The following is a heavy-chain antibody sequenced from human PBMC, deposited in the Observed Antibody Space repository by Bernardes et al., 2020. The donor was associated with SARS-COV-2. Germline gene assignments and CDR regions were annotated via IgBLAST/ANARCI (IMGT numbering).Heavy chain of an antibody. CDR2: IVIGSGDT. CDR1: GFTFSNSV. V-gene: IGHV1-58*01. J-gene: IGHJ4*03. D-gene: IGHD3-10*01. CDR3: AAGTFGDSGTLFDY. Sequence: SVKVSCKTSGFTFSNSVVQWLRQARGQRPEWIGWIVIGSGDTDYAQKFQGRVTISRDRSASTAYLELSSPRSEDTAVYYCAAGTFGDSGTLFDYWGQGTTVTVSS.